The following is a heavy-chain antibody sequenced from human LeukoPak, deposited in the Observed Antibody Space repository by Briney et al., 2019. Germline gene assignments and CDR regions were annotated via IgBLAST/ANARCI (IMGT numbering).Heavy chain of an antibody. CDR3: AKDTEWLRFSSFDY. D-gene: IGHD5-12*01. CDR1: GFTFSNFA. CDR2: ISGGGGNT. J-gene: IGHJ4*02. V-gene: IGHV3-23*01. Sequence: GGSLRLSCAASGFTFSNFALSWVRQAPGKGLEWVSAISGGGGNTYYADSVKGRFTISRVNSKNTLYLQMNSLRAEDTAVYYCAKDTEWLRFSSFDYWGQGTLVTVSS.